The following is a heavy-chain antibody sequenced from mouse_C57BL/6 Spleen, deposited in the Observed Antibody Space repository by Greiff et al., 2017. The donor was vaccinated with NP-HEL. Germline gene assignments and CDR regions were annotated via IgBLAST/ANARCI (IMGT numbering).Heavy chain of an antibody. J-gene: IGHJ1*03. Sequence: VQLQQSGAELVMPGASVKLSCKASGYTFTSYWMHWVKQRPGQGLEWIGEIDPSDSYTNYNQKFKGKSTLTVDKSSSTAYMQLSSLTSEDSAVYYGAVPSTVVATDWYFDVWGTGTTVTVSS. CDR3: AVPSTVVATDWYFDV. D-gene: IGHD1-1*01. V-gene: IGHV1-69*01. CDR2: IDPSDSYT. CDR1: GYTFTSYW.